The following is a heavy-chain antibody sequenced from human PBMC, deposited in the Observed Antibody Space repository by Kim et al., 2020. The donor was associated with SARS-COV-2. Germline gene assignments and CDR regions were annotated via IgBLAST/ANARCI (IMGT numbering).Heavy chain of an antibody. V-gene: IGHV1-8*01. D-gene: IGHD3-10*01. Sequence: AQKFQGRVTMTRTTSISTAYMELSSLRSEDTAVYYCASAPSSYGSGSYDYWGQGTLVTVSS. J-gene: IGHJ4*02. CDR3: ASAPSSYGSGSYDY.